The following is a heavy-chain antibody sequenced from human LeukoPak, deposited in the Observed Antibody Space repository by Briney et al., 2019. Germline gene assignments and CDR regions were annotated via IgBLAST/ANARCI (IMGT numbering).Heavy chain of an antibody. CDR2: ISDSGGST. CDR1: GFTFSSYA. CDR3: AKDLVLAVTTFDY. J-gene: IGHJ4*02. Sequence: GGSLRLSCAASGFTFSSYAMTWVRQAPGKGLEWVSAISDSGGSTYYADSVKGRFTISRDDSKNTLYLQMNSLRAEDTAVYYCAKDLVLAVTTFDYWGQGTLVTVSS. D-gene: IGHD4-11*01. V-gene: IGHV3-23*01.